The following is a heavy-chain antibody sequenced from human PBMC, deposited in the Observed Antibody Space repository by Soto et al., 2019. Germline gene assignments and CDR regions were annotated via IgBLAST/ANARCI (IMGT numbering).Heavy chain of an antibody. D-gene: IGHD3-16*01. CDR2: INPSGGTT. J-gene: IGHJ3*02. CDR3: AREISVGEGLVI. CDR1: GYSFNNND. Sequence: QVQLVQSGAEGKRPGASVKVSCKTSGYSFNNNDIHWVRQAPGQGLEWVGMINPSGGTTTYARNLQGRVTVTSDTSTSTVYMDLSSLRSEDTALYFCAREISVGEGLVIWGQGTMVTVSS. V-gene: IGHV1-46*02.